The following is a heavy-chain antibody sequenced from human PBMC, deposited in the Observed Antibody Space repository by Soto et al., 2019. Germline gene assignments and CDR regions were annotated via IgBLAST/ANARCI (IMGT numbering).Heavy chain of an antibody. CDR3: ARAPAQFWSGDPNYGMDV. V-gene: IGHV3-21*01. Sequence: PGGSLRLSCAASGFTFSSYSMNWVRQAPGKGLEWVSSISSSSSYIYYADSVKGRFTISRDNAKNSLYLQMNSLRAEDTAVYYCARAPAQFWSGDPNYGMDVWGQGTTVTVSS. CDR1: GFTFSSYS. CDR2: ISSSSSYI. D-gene: IGHD3-3*02. J-gene: IGHJ6*02.